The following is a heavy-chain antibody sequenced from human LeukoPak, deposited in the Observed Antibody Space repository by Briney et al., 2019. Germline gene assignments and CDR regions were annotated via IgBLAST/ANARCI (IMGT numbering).Heavy chain of an antibody. J-gene: IGHJ4*02. Sequence: PSETLSLTCAVSGYSISSGFYWGWIRQPPGKGLEWIGITYYTGSSYSSPSLKSRVTISVDTSKNQFSLKLSSVTAADTAVYYCSRNYCSSTSCHRGDFDSLGQGTLVTVSS. CDR1: GYSISSGFY. D-gene: IGHD2-2*01. CDR3: SRNYCSSTSCHRGDFDS. V-gene: IGHV4-38-2*01. CDR2: TYYTGSS.